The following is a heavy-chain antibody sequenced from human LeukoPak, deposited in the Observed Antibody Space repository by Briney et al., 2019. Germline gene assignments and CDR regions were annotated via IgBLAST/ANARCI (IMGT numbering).Heavy chain of an antibody. CDR1: GYTFTSYG. CDR2: INPSGGST. V-gene: IGHV1-46*01. J-gene: IGHJ6*03. Sequence: GASVKVSCKASGYTFTSYGISWVRQAPGQGLEWMGIINPSGGSTSYAQKFQGRVTMTRDMSTSTVYMELSSLRSEDTAVYYCARGYYYDSSGYPILNYYYYYYMDVWGKGTTVTVSS. CDR3: ARGYYYDSSGYPILNYYYYYYMDV. D-gene: IGHD3-22*01.